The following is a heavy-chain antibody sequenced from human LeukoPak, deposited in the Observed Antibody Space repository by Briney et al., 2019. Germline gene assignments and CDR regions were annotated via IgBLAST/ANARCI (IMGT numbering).Heavy chain of an antibody. CDR1: GFTFSSYW. CDR3: ARGTYWSPLDFDY. J-gene: IGHJ4*02. D-gene: IGHD3-10*01. CDR2: LSSSSSSFI. Sequence: PGGSLRLSCAASGFTFSSYWMHWVRQAPGKGLEWVSSLSSSSSSFIYYADSVKGRFTISRDNAKNSLYLQMNSLRAEDTAVYYCARGTYWSPLDFDYWGQGTLVTVSS. V-gene: IGHV3-21*01.